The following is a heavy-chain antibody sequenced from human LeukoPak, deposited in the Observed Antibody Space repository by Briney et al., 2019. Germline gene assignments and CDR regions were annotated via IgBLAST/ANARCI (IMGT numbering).Heavy chain of an antibody. Sequence: SETLSLTCTVSGGSISSYYWSWIRQPPGKGLEWIGYIYYSGSTNYNPSLKSRVTISVDTSKNQFSLKLSSVTAADTAVYYCARNVRGVTENWFDPRGQGTLVTVSS. CDR3: ARNVRGVTENWFDP. V-gene: IGHV4-59*01. J-gene: IGHJ5*02. D-gene: IGHD3-10*01. CDR1: GGSISSYY. CDR2: IYYSGST.